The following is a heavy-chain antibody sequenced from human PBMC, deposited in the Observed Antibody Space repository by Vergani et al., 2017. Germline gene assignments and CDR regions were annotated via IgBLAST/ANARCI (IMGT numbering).Heavy chain of an antibody. V-gene: IGHV4-34*01. CDR1: GGSFSGYY. D-gene: IGHD1-26*01. CDR2: INHSGST. J-gene: IGHJ1*01. CDR3: ARGGYSGGYPRRFQH. Sequence: QVQLQQWGAGLLKPSETLSLTCAVYGGSFSGYYWSWIRQPPGKGLEWIGEINHSGSTNYNPSRKSRVTISVDTSKNQFSLKRSSVTAADTAVYYCARGGYSGGYPRRFQHWGQGTLVTVSS.